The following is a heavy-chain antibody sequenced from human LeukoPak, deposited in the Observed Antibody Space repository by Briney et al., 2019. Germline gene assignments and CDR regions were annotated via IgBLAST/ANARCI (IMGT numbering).Heavy chain of an antibody. J-gene: IGHJ4*02. V-gene: IGHV4-59*01. CDR1: GFPISIYY. Sequence: PSETLSLTCNVAGFPISIYYWSWIRQAPGKGLEWIGYISYSGETNYNRSLKSGGIISQHTSTNQFTLKLTSVTAADTALYYCASAPNENFFDYWRQATLVTVSS. CDR3: ASAPNENFFDY. CDR2: ISYSGET.